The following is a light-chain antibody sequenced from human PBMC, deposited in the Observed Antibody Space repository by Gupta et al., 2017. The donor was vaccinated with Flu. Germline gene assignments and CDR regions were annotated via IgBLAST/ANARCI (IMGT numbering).Light chain of an antibody. CDR1: QNIRSRY. CDR3: HQHGSSPWT. CDR2: GAC. J-gene: IGKJ1*01. V-gene: IGKV3-20*01. Sequence: EIVWTQSPGTLSLSPGERGTLSCWASQNIRSRYLAWYQQKFGQAPRLLMYGACNRAAGIPDRFSGSASGTDFTLTISRLEPGDYAGYYCHQHGSSPWTFGQGTKVEIK.